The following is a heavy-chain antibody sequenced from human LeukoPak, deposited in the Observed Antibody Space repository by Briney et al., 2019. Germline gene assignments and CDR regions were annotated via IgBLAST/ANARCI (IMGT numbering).Heavy chain of an antibody. D-gene: IGHD3-10*01. V-gene: IGHV4-59*01. Sequence: SETLSLTCTVSGGSISGYYWSWIRQPPGKGLEWIGYIYYSGSTKCNPPLKSRVTISVDTSKNQFSLKLSSVTAADTAVYYCARGVLLATYYFDYWGQGTLVTVSS. CDR2: IYYSGST. CDR3: ARGVLLATYYFDY. CDR1: GGSISGYY. J-gene: IGHJ4*02.